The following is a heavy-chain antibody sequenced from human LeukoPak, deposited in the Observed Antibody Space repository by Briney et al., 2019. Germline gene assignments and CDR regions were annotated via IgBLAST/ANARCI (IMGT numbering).Heavy chain of an antibody. J-gene: IGHJ4*02. CDR1: GYTFTRYY. D-gene: IGHD6-19*01. Sequence: ASVKVSCKAFGYTFTRYYMHWVRRAPGQGLEWMGIINPSGGSTSYAQKFQGRVTMTRDTSTSTVYMELSSLRCEDTAVYYCARFRAGTYFDYWGQGTLVTVSS. V-gene: IGHV1-46*01. CDR2: INPSGGST. CDR3: ARFRAGTYFDY.